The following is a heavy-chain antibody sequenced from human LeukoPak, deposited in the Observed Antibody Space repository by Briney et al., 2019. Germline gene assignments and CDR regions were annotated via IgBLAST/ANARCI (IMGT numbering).Heavy chain of an antibody. J-gene: IGHJ3*02. CDR3: ARISDLLRAFEM. Sequence: PSQTLSLTCTVSGDSISSDPYYWSWVRQPAGEGLEWIGRIASSGSTDYNASFKSRVLMSVDTSKNQFYLRLSSVTAADTAVYYCARISDLLRAFEMWGQGTMVTVSS. CDR1: GDSISSDPYY. D-gene: IGHD1-26*01. CDR2: IASSGST. V-gene: IGHV4-61*02.